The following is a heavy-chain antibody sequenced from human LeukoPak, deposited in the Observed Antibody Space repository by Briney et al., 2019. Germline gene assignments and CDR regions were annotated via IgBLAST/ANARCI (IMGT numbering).Heavy chain of an antibody. D-gene: IGHD3-22*01. CDR3: AKVSNYDDY. CDR2: ISPDGNNE. J-gene: IGHJ4*02. V-gene: IGHV3-30*18. Sequence: GRSLRLSCAASGFTFSTFGIHWVRQAPGKGLEWVAAISPDGNNEYYIDSVKGRFTVSRDNSKNMIYLQMNSLRGEDSAVYYCAKVSNYDDYWGQGTLVTVSS. CDR1: GFTFSTFG.